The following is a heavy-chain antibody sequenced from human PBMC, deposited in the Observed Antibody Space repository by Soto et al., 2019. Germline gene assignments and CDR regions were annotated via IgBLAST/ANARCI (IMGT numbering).Heavy chain of an antibody. Sequence: ASVKVSCKVSGYTLTELSMHWVRQAPGKGLEWMGGFDPEDGEAIYAQKFQGRVTMTEDTSTDTAYMELSSLRSEDTAVYYCATSSPFPSGYYYSGWGQGTLVTVSS. CDR1: GYTLTELS. CDR2: FDPEDGEA. J-gene: IGHJ4*02. V-gene: IGHV1-24*01. D-gene: IGHD3-22*01. CDR3: ATSSPFPSGYYYSG.